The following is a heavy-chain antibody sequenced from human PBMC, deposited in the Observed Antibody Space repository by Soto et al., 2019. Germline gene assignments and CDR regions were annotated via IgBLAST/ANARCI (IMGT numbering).Heavy chain of an antibody. J-gene: IGHJ6*03. D-gene: IGHD3-10*01. CDR2: IIPILGIA. Sequence: GASVKVSCKASGGTFSSYTISWVRQAPGQGLEWMGRIIPILGIANYAQKFQGRVTITADKSTSTAYMELSSLRSEDTAVYYCARALYSDYYGSGSPTTYYYYYYMDVWGKGATVTVSS. CDR3: ARALYSDYYGSGSPTTYYYYYYMDV. V-gene: IGHV1-69*02. CDR1: GGTFSSYT.